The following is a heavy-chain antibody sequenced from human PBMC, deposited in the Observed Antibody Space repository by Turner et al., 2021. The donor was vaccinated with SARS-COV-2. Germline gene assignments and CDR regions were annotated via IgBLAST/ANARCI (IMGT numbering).Heavy chain of an antibody. CDR1: GFTFSSYW. CDR2: IKQDGSEK. V-gene: IGHV3-7*01. CDR3: ARDGATVTTYFDY. D-gene: IGHD4-4*01. Sequence: EVQLVESGGDLVQPGGSLRLSCAASGFTFSSYWMSWVRQAPGKGLEWVANIKQDGSEKYYVDSVKGRFTISRDNAKNSLYLQMNSLRAEDTAVYYCARDGATVTTYFDYWGQGTLVTVSS. J-gene: IGHJ4*02.